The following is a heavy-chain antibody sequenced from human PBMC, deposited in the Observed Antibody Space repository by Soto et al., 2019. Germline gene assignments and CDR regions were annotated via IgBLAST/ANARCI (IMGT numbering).Heavy chain of an antibody. J-gene: IGHJ4*02. CDR3: ARGRTMGAAAGIDY. CDR2: IYYSGST. V-gene: IGHV4-59*01. Sequence: SETLSLTCTVSGGSISSYYWSWIRRPPGKGLEWIGYIYYSGSTNYNPSLKSRVTISVDTSKNQFSLKLSSVTAADTAVYYCARGRTMGAAAGIDYWGQGTLVTVSS. CDR1: GGSISSYY. D-gene: IGHD6-13*01.